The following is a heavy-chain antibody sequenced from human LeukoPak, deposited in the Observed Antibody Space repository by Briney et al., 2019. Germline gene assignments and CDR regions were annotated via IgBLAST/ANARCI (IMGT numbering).Heavy chain of an antibody. CDR1: GYTFTGYY. V-gene: IGHV1-2*02. CDR2: INPNSGGT. CDR3: ARDSGSYHGMGV. Sequence: ASVKVSCKASGYTFTGYYMHWVRQAPGQGLEWMGWINPNSGGTNYAQKFQGRATMTRDTSISTAYMELSRLRSDDTAVYYCARDSGSYHGMGVWGQGTTVTVSS. D-gene: IGHD1-26*01. J-gene: IGHJ6*02.